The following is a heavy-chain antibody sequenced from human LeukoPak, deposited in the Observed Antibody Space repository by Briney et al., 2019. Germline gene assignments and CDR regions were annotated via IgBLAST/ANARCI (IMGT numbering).Heavy chain of an antibody. V-gene: IGHV4-34*01. D-gene: IGHD2-2*01. J-gene: IGHJ4*02. CDR3: SRGKDQSKTGDS. CDR1: GGSFSDYY. Sequence: SQTLSLTCAVYGGSFSDYYWSWIRQPPGKGMEWIGEIHPDGHTNLNPSLRSRVSNSIDTPNNQFSLKLTSVTAADTALYYCSRGKDQSKTGDSWGQGTLVTVSS. CDR2: IHPDGHT.